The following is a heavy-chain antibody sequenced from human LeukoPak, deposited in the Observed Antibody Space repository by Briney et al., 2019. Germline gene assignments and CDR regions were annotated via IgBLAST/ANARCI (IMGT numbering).Heavy chain of an antibody. CDR1: RYTFTIYY. Sequence: ASVNVSCKSSRYTFTIYYNNCVRQATRQGLECVGWINPNSGDTNYAQKSQGRVTMTRDTSISTAYMELSRLRSDDTAVYYCARGVGPRYFDLWGRGTLVTVSS. D-gene: IGHD1-26*01. V-gene: IGHV1-2*02. CDR3: ARGVGPRYFDL. J-gene: IGHJ2*01. CDR2: INPNSGDT.